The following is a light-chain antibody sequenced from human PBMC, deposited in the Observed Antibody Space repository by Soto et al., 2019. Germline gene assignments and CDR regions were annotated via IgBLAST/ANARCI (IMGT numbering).Light chain of an antibody. Sequence: EIVLTQSPGTLSLSPGERATLSCRASQSVSNNYLAWYQQKPGQAPRLLIYGASSRATGIPDMFSGSGSGTDFTLTISRLDPEDFALYYCQQYGTSPLTFGPGTKVDIK. CDR3: QQYGTSPLT. J-gene: IGKJ3*01. CDR1: QSVSNNY. V-gene: IGKV3-20*01. CDR2: GAS.